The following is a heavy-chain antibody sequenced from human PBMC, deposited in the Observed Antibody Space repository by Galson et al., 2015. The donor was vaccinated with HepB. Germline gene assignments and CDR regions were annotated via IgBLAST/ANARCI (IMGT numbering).Heavy chain of an antibody. Sequence: SVKVSCKASGYTFTSYAMHWVRQAPGQRLEWMGWINAGNGNSQFSQKFQGRITITRDTSASTAYMELSSLRSEDTAVYFCASQATGAFEILGQGTMVTVSS. D-gene: IGHD1-26*01. CDR1: GYTFTSYA. J-gene: IGHJ3*02. CDR3: ASQATGAFEI. CDR2: INAGNGNS. V-gene: IGHV1-3*01.